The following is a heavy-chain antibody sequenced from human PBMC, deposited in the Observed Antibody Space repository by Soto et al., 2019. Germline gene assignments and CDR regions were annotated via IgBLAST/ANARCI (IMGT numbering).Heavy chain of an antibody. CDR3: ARAKQQLVRFDY. CDR1: GGSISSGCYY. Sequence: TVSGGSISSGCYYWSWIRQHPGKGLEWIGYIYYSGSTYYNPSLKSRVTISVDTSKNQFSLKLSSVTAADTAVYYCARAKQQLVRFDYWGQGTLVTVSS. D-gene: IGHD6-13*01. CDR2: IYYSGST. V-gene: IGHV4-31*03. J-gene: IGHJ4*02.